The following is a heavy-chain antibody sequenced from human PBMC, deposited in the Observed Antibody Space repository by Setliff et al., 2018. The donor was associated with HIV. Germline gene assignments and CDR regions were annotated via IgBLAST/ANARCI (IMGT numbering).Heavy chain of an antibody. Sequence: GGSLRLSCAASGFTFSSYSMNWVRQAPGKGLEWVAVMSYDGNNKYYADSVKGRFTLSRDNFRNTLYLQMNSLRPEDTAVYYCARVQQQLLQEDDYFDYWGQGTLVTVSS. D-gene: IGHD6-13*01. CDR3: ARVQQQLLQEDDYFDY. V-gene: IGHV3-30*05. J-gene: IGHJ4*02. CDR1: GFTFSSYS. CDR2: MSYDGNNK.